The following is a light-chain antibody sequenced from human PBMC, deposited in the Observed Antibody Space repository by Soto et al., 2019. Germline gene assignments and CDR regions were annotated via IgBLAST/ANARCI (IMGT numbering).Light chain of an antibody. Sequence: VLTQSPGTLSLSPGERATLSCRASQSVISNYLAWYQQKPGQAPRLLIYGASSRATGIPDRFSGSGSGTDFNLTISRLEPEDFAVYYCQQYGSSPPYTFGQGTKLEIK. CDR3: QQYGSSPPYT. CDR1: QSVISNY. CDR2: GAS. J-gene: IGKJ2*01. V-gene: IGKV3-20*01.